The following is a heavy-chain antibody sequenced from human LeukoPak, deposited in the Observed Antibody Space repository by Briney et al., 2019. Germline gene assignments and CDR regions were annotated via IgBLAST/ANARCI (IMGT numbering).Heavy chain of an antibody. CDR3: ARESEWERDYYYYYYMDV. V-gene: IGHV4-4*07. CDR2: IYTSGST. D-gene: IGHD1-26*01. Sequence: NSAETLSLTCGVYGGSFSGYYWSWMRQPPGKGLEWIGRIYTSGSTNYNHSLKSRVTMSVDTSKNQFSLQLSAVTAADTAVYYCARESEWERDYYYYYYMDVWGKGTTVTISS. J-gene: IGHJ6*03. CDR1: GGSFSGYY.